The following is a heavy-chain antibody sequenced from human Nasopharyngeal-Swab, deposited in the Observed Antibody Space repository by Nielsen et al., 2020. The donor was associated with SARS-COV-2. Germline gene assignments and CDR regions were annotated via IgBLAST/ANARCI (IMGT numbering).Heavy chain of an antibody. CDR2: INHSGST. Sequence: ESLKISCAVYGGSFSGYYWSWIRQPPGKGLEWIGEINHSGSTNYNPSLKSRVTISVDTSKNQFSLKLSSVTAADTAVYYCARGSKVTWGWGNWFDPWGQGTLVTVSS. CDR3: ARGSKVTWGWGNWFDP. J-gene: IGHJ5*02. CDR1: GGSFSGYY. D-gene: IGHD3-16*01. V-gene: IGHV4-34*01.